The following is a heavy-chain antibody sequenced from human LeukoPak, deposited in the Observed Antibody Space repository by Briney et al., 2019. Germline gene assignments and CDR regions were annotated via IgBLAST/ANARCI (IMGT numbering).Heavy chain of an antibody. Sequence: GGSLRLSCAASGFILSGYWMHWVRQAPGNGLVWVSLIRTDGGNTTYADSVKGRFTISRDNAKNTLYLQMNSLRAEDTAVYYCAGDRGFCSGGACYLFDSWGQGVLVTVSS. CDR2: IRTDGGNT. CDR1: GFILSGYW. D-gene: IGHD2-15*01. V-gene: IGHV3-74*01. CDR3: AGDRGFCSGGACYLFDS. J-gene: IGHJ4*02.